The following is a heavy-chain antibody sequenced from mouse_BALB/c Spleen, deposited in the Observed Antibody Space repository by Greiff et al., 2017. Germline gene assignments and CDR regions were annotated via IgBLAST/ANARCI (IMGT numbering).Heavy chain of an antibody. V-gene: IGHV3-6*02. CDR3: AREYYRYDDGTRFAY. Sequence: EVQVVESGPGLVKPSQSLSLTCSVTGYSITSGYYWNWLRQSPGNKLEWMGYISYDGSNNYNPSLKNRISITRDTSKNQFFLKLNSVTTEDTATYYCAREYYRYDDGTRFAYWGQGTLVTVSA. CDR1: GYSITSGYY. J-gene: IGHJ3*01. CDR2: ISYDGSN. D-gene: IGHD2-14*01.